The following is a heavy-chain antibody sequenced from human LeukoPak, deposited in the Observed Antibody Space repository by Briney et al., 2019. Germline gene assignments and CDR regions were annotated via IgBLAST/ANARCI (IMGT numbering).Heavy chain of an antibody. J-gene: IGHJ4*02. CDR1: GITFSTYG. CDR2: IWYDGSNK. D-gene: IGHD3-10*01. CDR3: ARDRTLIRGVIDY. Sequence: GGSLRLSCAASGITFSTYGMHWVRQAPGKGLEWVALIWYDGSNKYYADYVKGRFTISRDDAKNSLYLQMNSLRAEDTAVYYCARDRTLIRGVIDYWGQGTLVTVSS. V-gene: IGHV3-33*01.